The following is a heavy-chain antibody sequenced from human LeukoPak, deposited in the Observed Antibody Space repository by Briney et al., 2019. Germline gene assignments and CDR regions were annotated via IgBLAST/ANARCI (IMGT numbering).Heavy chain of an antibody. V-gene: IGHV1-2*02. CDR3: ARGDGSGRYCIEY. J-gene: IGHJ4*02. CDR2: INPNSGGT. Sequence: ASVKVSCKASEYTFTDYFMHWVRRAPGQGLEWMGWINPNSGGTNYAQRFQGRVTMTRDTSISTVYMELSRLTSDDTAVYYCARGDGSGRYCIEYWGQGTLVAVAS. CDR1: EYTFTDYF. D-gene: IGHD3-10*01.